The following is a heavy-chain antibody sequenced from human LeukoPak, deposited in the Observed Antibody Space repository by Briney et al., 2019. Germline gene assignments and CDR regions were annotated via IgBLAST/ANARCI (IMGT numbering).Heavy chain of an antibody. CDR2: TIPIFHTA. Sequence: GASVRVSCKASGGIFSTFAISWVRQAPGQGLEWMGGTIPIFHTANYAQKFQGRVTVTADESTSTAYMELSSLRSEDTAVYYCARGSFAHYGWGSYYNVNWFDPWGQGTLVTASS. D-gene: IGHD3-10*01. CDR3: ARGSFAHYGWGSYYNVNWFDP. J-gene: IGHJ5*02. V-gene: IGHV1-69*13. CDR1: GGIFSTFA.